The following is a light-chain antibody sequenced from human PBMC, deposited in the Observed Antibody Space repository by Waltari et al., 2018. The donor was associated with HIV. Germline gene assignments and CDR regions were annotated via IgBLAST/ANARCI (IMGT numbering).Light chain of an antibody. CDR3: ASFTSNTWL. CDR1: NGDLGDAKP. Sequence: QSALTQPASVSASPGQPITITCAGNNGDLGDAKPVSWYHHVPGHAPQLVIYEGTNRPLGVSDRFSASKSGDTASLTISYLLNEDEGDYYCASFTSNTWLFGGGTKVTVL. J-gene: IGLJ3*02. V-gene: IGLV2-14*01. CDR2: EGT.